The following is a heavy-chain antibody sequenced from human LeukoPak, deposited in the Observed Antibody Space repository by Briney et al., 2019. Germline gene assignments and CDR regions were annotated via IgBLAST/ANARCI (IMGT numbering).Heavy chain of an antibody. CDR1: GFTFSNYA. CDR3: ARDLYRIVVVPLYFDY. V-gene: IGHV3-23*01. D-gene: IGHD3-22*01. J-gene: IGHJ4*02. CDR2: ISRSGGRT. Sequence: PGGSLRLSCAASGFTFSNYAMSWVRQAPGKGLEWVSAISRSGGRTYYADSVKGRFTISRDNAKNSLYLQMNSLRAEDTAVYYCARDLYRIVVVPLYFDYWGQGTLVTVSS.